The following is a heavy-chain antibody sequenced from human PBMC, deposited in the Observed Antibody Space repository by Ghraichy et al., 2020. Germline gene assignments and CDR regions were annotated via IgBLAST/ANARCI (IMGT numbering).Heavy chain of an antibody. CDR1: GFTFSDYY. Sequence: GGSLRLSCAASGFTFSDYYMSWIRQAPGKGLEWVSYISSSGSTIYYADSVKGRFTISRDNAKNSLYLQMNSLRAEDTAVYYCARDRREELPDYYYYYMDVWGKGTTVTVSS. CDR2: ISSSGSTI. V-gene: IGHV3-11*01. D-gene: IGHD1-26*01. CDR3: ARDRREELPDYYYYYMDV. J-gene: IGHJ6*03.